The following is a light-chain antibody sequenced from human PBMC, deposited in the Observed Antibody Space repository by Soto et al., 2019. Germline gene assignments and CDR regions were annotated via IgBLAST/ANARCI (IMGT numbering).Light chain of an antibody. Sequence: EIVLTQSPGTLSLSPGEGATLSCRASQTISSRYLAWYQQKPGQAPRLLIYGASNRAASIPDRFSGSGSGTDFSLSISRLEPEDFAVYYCQQYGTSRTFGLGTKVE. CDR1: QTISSRY. J-gene: IGKJ1*01. CDR2: GAS. V-gene: IGKV3-20*01. CDR3: QQYGTSRT.